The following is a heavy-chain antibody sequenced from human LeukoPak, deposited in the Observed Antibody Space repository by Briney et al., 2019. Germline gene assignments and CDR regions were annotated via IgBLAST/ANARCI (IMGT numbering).Heavy chain of an antibody. J-gene: IGHJ4*02. Sequence: GGSLRLSCAASGFTFSSYWMGWVRQAPGKRLEWVANIKQDGSEKYYLDSVKGRFTVSRDNAKNSLYLQMNSLRTEDTAVYYCASRDGSYGYWGQGTLSPSPQ. D-gene: IGHD1-26*01. CDR1: GFTFSSYW. CDR3: ASRDGSYGY. V-gene: IGHV3-7*01. CDR2: IKQDGSEK.